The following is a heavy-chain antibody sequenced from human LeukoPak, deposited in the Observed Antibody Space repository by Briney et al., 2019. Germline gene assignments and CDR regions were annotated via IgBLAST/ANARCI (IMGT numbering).Heavy chain of an antibody. CDR2: ISSSGSTI. V-gene: IGHV3-48*03. J-gene: IGHJ4*02. CDR3: ARDGSDSSPFDY. Sequence: GSLRLSCAASGFTFSGYEMNWVRQDPGKGLEWVSYISSSGSTIYYADSVKGRFTISRDNAKNSLYLQMNSLRAEDTAVYYCARDGSDSSPFDYWGQGTLVTVSS. D-gene: IGHD6-19*01. CDR1: GFTFSGYE.